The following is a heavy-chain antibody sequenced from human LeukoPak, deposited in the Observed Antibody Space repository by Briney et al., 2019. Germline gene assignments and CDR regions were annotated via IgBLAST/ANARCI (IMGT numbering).Heavy chain of an antibody. CDR2: ISGSGETT. CDR3: ANGRGPNTGPTLDY. J-gene: IGHJ4*02. D-gene: IGHD5-24*01. V-gene: IGHV3-23*01. Sequence: RGSLRHSCAGSGLTFSSSPMTWVRQAPGKGLEWVSRISGSGETTYDADSVRGRFTISRDNSKNTLYLQLNSRRAEDTAIYYCANGRGPNTGPTLDYWGQGTLVTVSS. CDR1: GLTFSSSP.